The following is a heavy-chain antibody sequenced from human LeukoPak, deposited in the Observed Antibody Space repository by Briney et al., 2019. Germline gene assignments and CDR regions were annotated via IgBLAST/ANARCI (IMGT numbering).Heavy chain of an antibody. CDR1: EFTFSDYA. Sequence: GGSLRLSCAASEFTFSDYAMHWVRQAPGKGLEWVALISYEGSNKYYADSVKGRFTISRDNSKNTLYLQMNSLRAEDTAVYYCAKDARCCTSSSGSYGMDVRGQGTTVTVSS. V-gene: IGHV3-30*18. CDR3: AKDARCCTSSSGSYGMDV. J-gene: IGHJ6*02. D-gene: IGHD2-2*01. CDR2: ISYEGSNK.